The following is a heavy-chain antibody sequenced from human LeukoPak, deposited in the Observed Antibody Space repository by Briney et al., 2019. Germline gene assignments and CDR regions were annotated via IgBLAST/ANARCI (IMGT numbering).Heavy chain of an antibody. D-gene: IGHD6-6*01. CDR1: GFSFDDYA. J-gene: IGHJ2*01. CDR3: AKVSVTSSSFGGWYFDL. CDR2: ISWNSGKI. V-gene: IGHV3-9*03. Sequence: GRTLRLSCAASGFSFDDYAMHWVRQAPGEGLEWVSGISWNSGKIDYADSVKGRFTISRDNAKNSLYLQMNSLRAEDMALYYCAKVSVTSSSFGGWYFDLWGRGTLVTVSS.